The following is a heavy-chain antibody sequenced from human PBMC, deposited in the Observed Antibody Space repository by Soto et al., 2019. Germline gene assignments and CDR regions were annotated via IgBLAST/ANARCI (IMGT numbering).Heavy chain of an antibody. CDR3: ARRYKSAGWFDP. Sequence: QVQLVQSGAEVKKPGASVRVSCQASGYSFNTYAIHWVRQAPGQGLEWMGWINTANGNTEYSQKLEGRVTFTRVTSEKRGYMDLNSLRSEDTATYYCARRYKSAGWFDPWGKGPLVTVSS. J-gene: IGHJ5*02. CDR1: GYSFNTYA. CDR2: INTANGNT. D-gene: IGHD5-18*01. V-gene: IGHV1-3*04.